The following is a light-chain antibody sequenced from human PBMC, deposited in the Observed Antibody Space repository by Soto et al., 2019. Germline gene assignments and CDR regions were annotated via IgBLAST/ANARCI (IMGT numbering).Light chain of an antibody. J-gene: IGLJ1*01. CDR3: SSYAGSNTYV. Sequence: QSALTQPPSASGSPGQSVTISCTGTSSDVGSYNYVSWYQQNPGKAPKLIIYEVSKRPPGVPDRFSGSKSGNTASLSVSGLQAEDDGDYYCSSYAGSNTYVFGTGTKVTVL. CDR2: EVS. V-gene: IGLV2-8*01. CDR1: SSDVGSYNY.